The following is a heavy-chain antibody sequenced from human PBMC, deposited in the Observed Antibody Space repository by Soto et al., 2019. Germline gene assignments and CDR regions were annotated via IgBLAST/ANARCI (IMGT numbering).Heavy chain of an antibody. Sequence: EVKLVESGGGLVKPGGSLRLSCAASGFTFSSYSMNWVRQAPGKGLEWVSSISSSSSYIYYADSVKGRFTISRDNAKNSLYLQMNSLRAEDTAVYYCARGVDIGATAIWFDPWGQGTLVTVSS. CDR1: GFTFSSYS. V-gene: IGHV3-21*01. CDR2: ISSSSSYI. J-gene: IGHJ5*02. D-gene: IGHD5-12*01. CDR3: ARGVDIGATAIWFDP.